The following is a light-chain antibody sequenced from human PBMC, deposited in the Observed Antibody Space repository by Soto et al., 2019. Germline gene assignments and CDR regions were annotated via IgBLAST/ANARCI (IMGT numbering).Light chain of an antibody. CDR2: GAS. CDR1: ESVWNNY. CDR3: QQYGRSIT. V-gene: IGKV3-20*01. J-gene: IGKJ5*01. Sequence: EIVLTQSPGTLSLSPGERATLSCRASESVWNNYLAWFQKKPGQAPRLLIFGASSRATDIPDRFSASGSGTDFTLTVSRLEPEDFAVYYCQQYGRSITFGQGTRLEIK.